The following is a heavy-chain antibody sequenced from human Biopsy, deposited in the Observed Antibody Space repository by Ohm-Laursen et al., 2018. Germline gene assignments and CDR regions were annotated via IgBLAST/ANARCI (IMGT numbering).Heavy chain of an antibody. J-gene: IGHJ6*02. V-gene: IGHV1-2*02. Sequence: ASVKASCNASGYTFAGYYLHWVRQAPGHGLEWMGWINPNSGNANYAQSFQGRLTVTRDTSISTAYMELTSLTFDDTAIYYCARVPAYPTIDGYYGLDLWGQGTTVIVSS. CDR1: GYTFAGYY. CDR2: INPNSGNA. D-gene: IGHD3-9*01. CDR3: ARVPAYPTIDGYYGLDL.